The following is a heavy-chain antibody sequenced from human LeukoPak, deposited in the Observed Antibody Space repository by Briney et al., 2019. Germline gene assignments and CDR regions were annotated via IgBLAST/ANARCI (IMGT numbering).Heavy chain of an antibody. D-gene: IGHD6-19*01. CDR2: ISGGGGST. Sequence: PGGSLRLSCAASGFTFSNYAMSWVRQAPGKGLEWVSVISGGGGSTYYADSVKGRFTISRDNSKNTMYLQMNSLRAEDTAVYYCAKERAQYVALAVPGYFDYWGQGTLVTVSS. CDR1: GFTFSNYA. V-gene: IGHV3-23*01. CDR3: AKERAQYVALAVPGYFDY. J-gene: IGHJ4*02.